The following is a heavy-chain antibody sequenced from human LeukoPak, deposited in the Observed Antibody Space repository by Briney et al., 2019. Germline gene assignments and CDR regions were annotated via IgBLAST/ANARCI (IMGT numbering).Heavy chain of an antibody. CDR3: ARDVGWGYDILTGYYQTSYYYGMDV. D-gene: IGHD3-9*01. CDR2: TFYRSKWYN. V-gene: IGHV6-1*01. CDR1: GDSASSNSAA. J-gene: IGHJ6*02. Sequence: SQTLSLTCAIPGDSASSNSAAWNWIRQSPSRCLEWLGRTFYRSKWYNDYAVSVKSRLTINPDTSKNQFSLQLNSVTPEDTAVYYCARDVGWGYDILTGYYQTSYYYGMDVWGQGTTVTVSS.